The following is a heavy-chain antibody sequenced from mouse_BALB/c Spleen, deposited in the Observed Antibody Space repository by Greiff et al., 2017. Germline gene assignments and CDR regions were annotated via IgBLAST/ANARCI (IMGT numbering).Heavy chain of an antibody. CDR1: GFSLTGYG. V-gene: IGHV2-6-7*01. J-gene: IGHJ4*01. Sequence: QVQLKESGPGLVAPSQSLSITCTVSGFSLTGYGVNWVRQPPGKGLEWLGMIWGDGSTDYNSALKSRLSISKDNSKSQVFLKMNSLQTDDTARYYCARDYYCSHYAMDYWGQGTSVTVSS. CDR3: ARDYYCSHYAMDY. CDR2: IWGDGST. D-gene: IGHD1-1*01.